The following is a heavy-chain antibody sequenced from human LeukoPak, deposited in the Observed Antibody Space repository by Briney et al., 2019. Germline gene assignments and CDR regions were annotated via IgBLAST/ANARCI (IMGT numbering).Heavy chain of an antibody. J-gene: IGHJ1*01. D-gene: IGHD4-17*01. CDR3: ARDGYGDYEYFQH. V-gene: IGHV3-53*01. CDR1: GFTVSSNY. Sequence: PGGSLRLSCAASGFTVSSNYMSWVSQAPGKGLEWVSVISGSGGSTYYADSVKGRFTISRDNSKNTLYLQMNSLRAEDTAVYYCARDGYGDYEYFQHWGQGTLVTVSS. CDR2: ISGSGGST.